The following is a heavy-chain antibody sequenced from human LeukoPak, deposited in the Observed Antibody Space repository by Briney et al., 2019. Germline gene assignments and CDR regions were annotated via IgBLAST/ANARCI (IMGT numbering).Heavy chain of an antibody. CDR1: GYSFTSYW. D-gene: IGHD2-15*01. J-gene: IGHJ4*02. V-gene: IGHV5-51*01. Sequence: GESLKISCKGSGYSFTSYWIGWVRQMPGKGLEWMGIIYPGDSDTRYSPSFQGQVTISADKSISTAYLQWSSLKASDTAMYYCARSGTEYCSGGCCYPTYYFDYWGQGTLVTVSS. CDR2: IYPGDSDT. CDR3: ARSGTEYCSGGCCYPTYYFDY.